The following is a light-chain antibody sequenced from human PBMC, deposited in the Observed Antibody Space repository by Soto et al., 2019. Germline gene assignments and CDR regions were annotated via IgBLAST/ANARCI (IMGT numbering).Light chain of an antibody. CDR1: QGSSNY. Sequence: EIQMTQSPSSLSASVGDRVTITCRASQGSSNYLAWYQQKPGKVPKLLIYGASTLQSGVPSRLSGSGSGTDFTLIINSLQPEDVATYYCQKYDSDPLTFGQGTKVEIK. V-gene: IGKV1-27*01. CDR3: QKYDSDPLT. J-gene: IGKJ1*01. CDR2: GAS.